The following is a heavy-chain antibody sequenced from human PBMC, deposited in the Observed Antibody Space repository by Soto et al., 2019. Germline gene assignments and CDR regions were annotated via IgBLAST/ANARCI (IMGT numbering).Heavy chain of an antibody. CDR3: ARAPRGPYPRWDV. Sequence: SETLSLTCAVSGGSMSRGGQSWSWMRQPPGKGLEWLGFIYYTGSTYYNPSLKSRVTLSVDRSKNQFSLNLTSVTAADTAMYFCARAPRGPYPRWDVWGQGTTVTVSS. CDR1: GGSMSRGGQS. D-gene: IGHD3-10*01. CDR2: IYYTGST. V-gene: IGHV4-30-2*01. J-gene: IGHJ6*02.